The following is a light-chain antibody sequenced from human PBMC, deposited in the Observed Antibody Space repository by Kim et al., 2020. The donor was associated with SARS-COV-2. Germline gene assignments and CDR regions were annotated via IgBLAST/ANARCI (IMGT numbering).Light chain of an antibody. Sequence: GETVAISCTRSGGNIAVNYVQWYQQRPGSSPITVIYEDNQRPSRVPDRFSGSIDSSSNSASLTISGLKTEDEADYYCQSYDGSRGVFGGGTQLTVL. CDR2: EDN. CDR1: GGNIAVNY. J-gene: IGLJ3*02. V-gene: IGLV6-57*01. CDR3: QSYDGSRGV.